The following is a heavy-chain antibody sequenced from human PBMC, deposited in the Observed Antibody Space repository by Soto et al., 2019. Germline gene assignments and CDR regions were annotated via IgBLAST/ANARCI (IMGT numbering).Heavy chain of an antibody. CDR1: GGTFSSYA. Sequence: GASVKVSCKASGGTFSSYAISWVRQAPGQGLEWMGGIIPIFGTANYAQKFQGWVTMTRDTSISTAYMELSRLRSDDTAVYYCARSEYYDFWSGYFSGYYYYYGMDVWGQGTTVTVSS. D-gene: IGHD3-3*01. V-gene: IGHV1-69*05. CDR3: ARSEYYDFWSGYFSGYYYYYGMDV. CDR2: IIPIFGTA. J-gene: IGHJ6*02.